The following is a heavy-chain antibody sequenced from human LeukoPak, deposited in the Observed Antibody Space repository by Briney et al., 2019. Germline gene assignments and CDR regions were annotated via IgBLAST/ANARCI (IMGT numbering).Heavy chain of an antibody. J-gene: IGHJ6*03. CDR1: GFNFDDYA. Sequence: GGSLRLSCAASGFNFDDYAMHWVRQAPGKGLEWVSSISWDGGSTGYAESVKGRFTISRDSAMNSLYLQMNSLRAEDMALYYCAKDRGNSRYYYYMDVWGRGTTVTVSS. CDR3: AKDRGNSRYYYYMDV. V-gene: IGHV3-9*03. CDR2: ISWDGGST. D-gene: IGHD1-1*01.